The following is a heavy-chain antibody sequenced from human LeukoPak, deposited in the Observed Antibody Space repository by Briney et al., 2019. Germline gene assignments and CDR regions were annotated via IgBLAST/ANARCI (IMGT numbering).Heavy chain of an antibody. CDR1: RFTFSSYA. Sequence: PGGSLRLSCAASRFTFSSYAMSGVRQAPGEGLEWVSAISGSGGSTYYADSVKGRFTISRDNSKNTLYLQMNSLRAGDTAVYYCANLDSGSYGMDYGGQRSRVTVSS. CDR3: ANLDSGSYGMDY. V-gene: IGHV3-23*01. J-gene: IGHJ4*02. D-gene: IGHD1-26*01. CDR2: ISGSGGST.